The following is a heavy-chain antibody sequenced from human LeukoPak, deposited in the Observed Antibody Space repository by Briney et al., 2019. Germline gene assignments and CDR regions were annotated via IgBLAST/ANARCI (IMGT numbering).Heavy chain of an antibody. Sequence: GGSLRLSCAGSGFTFSSYWMHWVRQAPGKGLVWVSRINFDGSSTSYADSVKGRFTISRDNSKNTLHLQMNSLRAEDTAVYYRARGIGEQWMTQGGDYYYYYYMDVWGKGTTVTVSS. CDR2: INFDGSST. D-gene: IGHD6-19*01. CDR3: ARGIGEQWMTQGGDYYYYYYMDV. J-gene: IGHJ6*03. CDR1: GFTFSSYW. V-gene: IGHV3-74*01.